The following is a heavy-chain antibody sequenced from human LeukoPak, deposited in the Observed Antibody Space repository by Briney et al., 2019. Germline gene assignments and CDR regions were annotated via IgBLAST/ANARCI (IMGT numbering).Heavy chain of an antibody. J-gene: IGHJ4*02. Sequence: GGSLRLPCSASGFTFGDFAMTWVRQAPGKGLEWVGIGRAKAYGATKEYAASVKGRFTISRDDSKSVAYLQMDNLKTEDTGIYYCTRGSGRFEYWGQGTRVTVSS. V-gene: IGHV3-49*04. CDR2: GRAKAYGATK. D-gene: IGHD5-12*01. CDR3: TRGSGRFEY. CDR1: GFTFGDFA.